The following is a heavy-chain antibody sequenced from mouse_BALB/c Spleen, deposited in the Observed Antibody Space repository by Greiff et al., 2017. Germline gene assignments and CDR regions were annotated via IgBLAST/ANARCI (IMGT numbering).Heavy chain of an antibody. V-gene: IGHV7-1*02. CDR3: ARDALYRYDVGYFDV. J-gene: IGHJ1*01. CDR2: SRNKANDYTT. D-gene: IGHD2-14*01. Sequence: EVKVVESGGGLVQPGGSLRLSCATSGFTFSDFYMEWVRQPPGKRLEWIAASRNKANDYTTEYSASVKGRFIVSRDTSQSILYLQMNALRAEDTAIYYCARDALYRYDVGYFDVWGAGTTVTVSS. CDR1: GFTFSDFY.